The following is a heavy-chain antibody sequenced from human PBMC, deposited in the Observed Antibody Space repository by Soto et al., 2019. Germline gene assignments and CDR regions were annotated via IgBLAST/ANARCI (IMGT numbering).Heavy chain of an antibody. CDR2: ISGSGSTI. CDR3: ASGVAASHFYYYYMDV. CDR1: GFTFSDYY. D-gene: IGHD2-15*01. Sequence: QVQLVESGGGLVKPGGSLRLSCAASGFTFSDYYMSWIRQAPGKGLEWVSYISGSGSTIYYADSVKGRFTFSRDNAKNSLHLQMNSLRAEDTAVYYCASGVAASHFYYYYMDVWGKGTTVTVSS. V-gene: IGHV3-11*01. J-gene: IGHJ6*03.